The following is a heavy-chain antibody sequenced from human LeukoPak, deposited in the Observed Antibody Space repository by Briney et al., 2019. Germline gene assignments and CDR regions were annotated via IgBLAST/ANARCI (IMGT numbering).Heavy chain of an antibody. J-gene: IGHJ4*02. Sequence: GGSLRLSCAASGFIFSSYGMHWVRQAPGRGLEWVAVNRSDAINTYYVDSVKGRFTISRDNSKNTLYLQMNSLRAEDTAVYYCARTYNIRYFDTWGQGTLVTVSS. CDR3: ARTYNIRYFDT. V-gene: IGHV3-33*01. CDR1: GFIFSSYG. CDR2: NRSDAINT. D-gene: IGHD3-9*01.